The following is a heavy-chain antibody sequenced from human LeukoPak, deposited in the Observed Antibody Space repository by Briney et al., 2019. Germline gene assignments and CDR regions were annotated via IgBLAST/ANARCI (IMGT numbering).Heavy chain of an antibody. CDR1: GFTFSSYA. V-gene: IGHV3-23*01. J-gene: IGHJ4*02. CDR2: ISGSGGST. CDR3: ARASGVYFSFYSDY. Sequence: SGGSLRLSCAASGFTFSSYAMSWVRQAPGKGLEWVSAISGSGGSTYYADSVKGRFTISRDNAKNSLNLQMNSLRAEDTALYYCARASGVYFSFYSDYWGQGTLVTVSS. D-gene: IGHD2-8*01.